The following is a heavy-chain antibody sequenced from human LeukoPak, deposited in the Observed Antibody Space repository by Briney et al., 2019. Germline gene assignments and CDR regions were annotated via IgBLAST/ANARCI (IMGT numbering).Heavy chain of an antibody. Sequence: SETLSLTCTVSGGSISSYFWAWIRQPAGKGLEWIGRIYPSGNTNYNPSHESRVSMSVDTSKNQFSLNLTSVTAADTAVYYCAREGTVARGLDYWGQGTLVTVSS. CDR2: IYPSGNT. D-gene: IGHD4-17*01. CDR1: GGSISSYF. J-gene: IGHJ4*02. CDR3: AREGTVARGLDY. V-gene: IGHV4-4*07.